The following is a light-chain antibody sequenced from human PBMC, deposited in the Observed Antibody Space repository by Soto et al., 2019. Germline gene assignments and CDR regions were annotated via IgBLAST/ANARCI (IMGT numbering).Light chain of an antibody. J-gene: IGLJ2*01. Sequence: QSALTQPASVSGSPGQSITISCTGTSSDVGGYNYVSWYQQHPGKAPELTIYDVSNRPSGVSNRFSGSKSGNTASLPISGLQAEDEADYYCSSYTSSSTLVVFGGGTQLTVL. CDR2: DVS. V-gene: IGLV2-14*01. CDR3: SSYTSSSTLVV. CDR1: SSDVGGYNY.